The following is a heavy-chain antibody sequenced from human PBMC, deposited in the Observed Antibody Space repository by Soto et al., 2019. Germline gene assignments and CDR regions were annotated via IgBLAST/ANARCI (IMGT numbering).Heavy chain of an antibody. J-gene: IGHJ1*01. Sequence: QVQLQQWGAGLLKPSETLSLTCAVYGGSFSGYYWSWIGQPPGKGLEWIGEINHSGSTNYNPSLKSRVTISVDTSKNHFSLKLSSVTAADTAVYYCVSTYGDYATFQHWGQGTLVTVSS. CDR1: GGSFSGYY. D-gene: IGHD4-17*01. V-gene: IGHV4-34*01. CDR3: VSTYGDYATFQH. CDR2: INHSGST.